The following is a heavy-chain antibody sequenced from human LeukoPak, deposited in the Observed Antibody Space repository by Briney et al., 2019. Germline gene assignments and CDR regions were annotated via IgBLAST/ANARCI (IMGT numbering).Heavy chain of an antibody. D-gene: IGHD3-22*01. CDR1: GYTFTDYY. Sequence: ASVKVSCKVSGYTFTDYYMHWVQQAPGKGLEWMGLVDPENGETIYAEKFQGRVTITADTSTDTAYMELSSLRSEDTAVYYCATGIMYYYDSSGYRDSFDIWGQGTMVTVSS. CDR3: ATGIMYYYDSSGYRDSFDI. CDR2: VDPENGET. J-gene: IGHJ3*02. V-gene: IGHV1-69-2*01.